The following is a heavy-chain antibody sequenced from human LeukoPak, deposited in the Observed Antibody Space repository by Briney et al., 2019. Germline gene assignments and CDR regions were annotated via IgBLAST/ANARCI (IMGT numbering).Heavy chain of an antibody. Sequence: VGSLRLSCAASGFTLSSYSMNWVRQAPGKGLEWVSCISSSGSYIYYADSVKGRFTISRDNAKNSLYLQMNNLRAEDTAVYYCARDEYASSPGYFDYWGQGTLVTVSS. J-gene: IGHJ4*02. CDR3: ARDEYASSPGYFDY. D-gene: IGHD2-2*01. V-gene: IGHV3-21*01. CDR2: ISSSGSYI. CDR1: GFTLSSYS.